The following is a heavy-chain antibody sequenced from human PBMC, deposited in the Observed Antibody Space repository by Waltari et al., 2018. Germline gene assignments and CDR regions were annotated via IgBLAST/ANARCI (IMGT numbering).Heavy chain of an antibody. J-gene: IGHJ4*02. D-gene: IGHD3-10*01. CDR2: FYYSGRT. CDR1: GGSISSSSYD. CDR3: ARLLWFGELSQFDY. V-gene: IGHV4-39*01. Sequence: QLQLQESGPGLVKPSEPLSLPCTVSGGSISSSSYDWGWIRQPPGKGLAWIGSFYYSGRTYSNPPLKSRVTISVDTSKTQFSLMLSSVTAADTAVYYCARLLWFGELSQFDYWGQGTLVTVSS.